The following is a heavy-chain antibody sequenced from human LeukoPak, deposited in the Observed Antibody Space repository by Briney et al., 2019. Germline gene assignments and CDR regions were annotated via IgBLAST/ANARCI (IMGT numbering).Heavy chain of an antibody. CDR1: GYTFTGYY. D-gene: IGHD2-2*01. CDR3: ARDYTRNAFDI. V-gene: IGHV1-2*02. J-gene: IGHJ3*02. Sequence: ASVKVSCKASGYTFTGYYIHWVRQAPGQGLEWMGWINPKNGATHYAQNFLGGVTMTRDTSISTAYMELSGLTSDDTAVYYCARDYTRNAFDIWGQGTMVTVSS. CDR2: INPKNGAT.